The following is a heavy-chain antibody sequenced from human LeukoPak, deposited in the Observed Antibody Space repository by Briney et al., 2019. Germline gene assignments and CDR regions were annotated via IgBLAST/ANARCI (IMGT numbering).Heavy chain of an antibody. V-gene: IGHV4-31*03. CDR1: GGSISSGGYY. Sequence: SETLSLTCTVSGGSISSGGYYWSWIRQHPGKGLEWIGYIYYSGSTYYNPSLKSRVTISVDTSKNQFSLKLSSVTAADTAVYYCARCPHCSGGGCYSASYDAFDIWGQGTMVTVSS. D-gene: IGHD2-15*01. CDR2: IYYSGST. CDR3: ARCPHCSGGGCYSASYDAFDI. J-gene: IGHJ3*02.